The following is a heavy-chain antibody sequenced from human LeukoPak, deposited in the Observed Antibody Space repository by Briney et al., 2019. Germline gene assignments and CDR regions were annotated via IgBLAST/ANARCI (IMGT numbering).Heavy chain of an antibody. CDR3: ARDSHSGFQ. D-gene: IGHD3-10*01. Sequence: PSETLSLTCTVSDGPFNFYFWHWIRQPPGKGLDWIGEIDNRGSTQYNPSLRSRVTISVDTSRNQFFLELTSVTAADTAVYFCARDSHSGFQWGQGTLVTVSS. V-gene: IGHV4-34*01. J-gene: IGHJ4*02. CDR1: DGPFNFYF. CDR2: IDNRGST.